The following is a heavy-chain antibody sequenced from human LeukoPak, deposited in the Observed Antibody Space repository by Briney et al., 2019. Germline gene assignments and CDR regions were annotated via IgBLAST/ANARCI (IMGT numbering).Heavy chain of an antibody. CDR3: AEYYYDSSGYYPI. V-gene: IGHV1-18*01. Sequence: ASVKVSCKASGYKFTNYGISWVRQAPGQGLEWMGWISPYNGNTIYAQNLQGRVTMTTDTSTSTAYMELRSLRSDDTTVYYCAEYYYDSSGYYPIWGQGTMVTVSS. CDR1: GYKFTNYG. CDR2: ISPYNGNT. D-gene: IGHD3-22*01. J-gene: IGHJ3*02.